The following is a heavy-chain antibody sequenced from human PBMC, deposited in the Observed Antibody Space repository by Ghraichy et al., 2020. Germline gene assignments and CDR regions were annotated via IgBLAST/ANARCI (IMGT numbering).Heavy chain of an antibody. CDR1: GFTFSSYA. V-gene: IGHV3-23*01. Sequence: GGSLRLSCAASGFTFSSYAMSWVRQAPGKGLEWVSALSGSGVSTYYADSVKGRFTISRDNAKNTLFLQMSSLRAEETAIYYCAKHPAVGSYYYMDVWGKGTTVTFSS. J-gene: IGHJ6*03. CDR3: AKHPAVGSYYYMDV. D-gene: IGHD3-10*01. CDR2: LSGSGVST.